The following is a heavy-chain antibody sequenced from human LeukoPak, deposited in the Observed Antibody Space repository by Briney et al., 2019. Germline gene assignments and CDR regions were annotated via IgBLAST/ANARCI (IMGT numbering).Heavy chain of an antibody. Sequence: PGESLKISCKGSGYSFTSYWIGWVRQMPGKGLEWMGIICPRDSDTRYSPSFQGQVTISADKSISTAYLQWSSLKASDTAMYYCARFPRPYYDFWSGLGYGMDVWGQGTTVTVSS. CDR3: ARFPRPYYDFWSGLGYGMDV. D-gene: IGHD3-3*01. CDR2: ICPRDSDT. J-gene: IGHJ6*02. CDR1: GYSFTSYW. V-gene: IGHV5-51*01.